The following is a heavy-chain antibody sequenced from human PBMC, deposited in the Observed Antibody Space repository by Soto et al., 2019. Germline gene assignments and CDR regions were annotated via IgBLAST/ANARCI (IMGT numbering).Heavy chain of an antibody. V-gene: IGHV4-59*08. Sequence: PSETLSLTCTVFDVSINYYSWNWIRQPPGKGLEWIGYIYYSGGTKYSPSLKSRVTISVDTSKNQFSLKLRSVTAADTAIYYCARGNSFGSGIGYSDHWGHGAQVT. CDR2: IYYSGGT. CDR3: ARGNSFGSGIGYSDH. D-gene: IGHD3-10*01. J-gene: IGHJ4*01. CDR1: DVSINYYS.